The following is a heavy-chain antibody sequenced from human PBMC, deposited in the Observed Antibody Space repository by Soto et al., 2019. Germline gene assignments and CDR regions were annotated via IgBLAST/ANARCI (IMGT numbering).Heavy chain of an antibody. D-gene: IGHD6-13*01. CDR2: ISPNNVNT. Sequence: QVQLVQSGTEVKKPGASVKVSCKASGYIFTTYSIAWVRQAPGQGLEWVGWISPNNVNTNYAQNVQGRVTMTTDTSKTTAYMELRSLTSDDPAVYYCAREAFGVHSSWFAHWGQGTLVTVSS. CDR1: GYIFTTYS. V-gene: IGHV1-18*04. CDR3: AREAFGVHSSWFAH. J-gene: IGHJ5*02.